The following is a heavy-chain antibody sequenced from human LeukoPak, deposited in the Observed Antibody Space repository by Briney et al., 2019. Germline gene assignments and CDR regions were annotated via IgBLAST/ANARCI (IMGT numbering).Heavy chain of an antibody. V-gene: IGHV4-30-2*01. CDR2: IYHSGST. Sequence: PSETLSLTCTVSGDSISSGGYSWSWIRQPPGKGLEWIGYIYHSGSTYYNPSLKSRVTISVDRSKNQFSLKLSSVTAADTAVYYCARAHSIASYYYGVDVWGQGTTVTVSS. CDR1: GDSISSGGYS. CDR3: ARAHSIASYYYGVDV. J-gene: IGHJ6*02. D-gene: IGHD2/OR15-2a*01.